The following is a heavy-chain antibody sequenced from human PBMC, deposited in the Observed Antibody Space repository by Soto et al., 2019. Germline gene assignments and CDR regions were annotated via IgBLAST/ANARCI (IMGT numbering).Heavy chain of an antibody. J-gene: IGHJ6*02. D-gene: IGHD2-8*01. CDR1: GYSFTDYH. CDR3: ARGDSTDCSNGVCSFFYNHDMDV. V-gene: IGHV1-2*04. Sequence: SVKVSCQASGYSFTDYHIHWVRQAPGQGLEWLGRINPKSGGTSTAQKFQGWVTMTTDTSISTASMELTRLTSDDMAIYYCARGDSTDCSNGVCSFFYNHDMDVWGQGTTVTVSS. CDR2: INPKSGGT.